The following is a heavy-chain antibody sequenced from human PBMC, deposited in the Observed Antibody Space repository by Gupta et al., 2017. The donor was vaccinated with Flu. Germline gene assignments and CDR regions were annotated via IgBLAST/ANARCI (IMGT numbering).Heavy chain of an antibody. CDR1: A. Sequence: AMSWVRQAPGKGLEWVSTITGSGGSTYYADSVKGRFTISRDNSENTLDLQMNSLRAEDTAVYYCAKGGRSSWRGGFDYWGQGTLVTGYS. J-gene: IGHJ4*02. CDR2: ITGSGGST. D-gene: IGHD3-3*01. V-gene: IGHV3-23*01. CDR3: AKGGRSSWRGGFDY.